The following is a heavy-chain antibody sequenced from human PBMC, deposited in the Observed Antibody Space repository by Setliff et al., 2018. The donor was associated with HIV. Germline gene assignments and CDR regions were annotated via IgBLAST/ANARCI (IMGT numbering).Heavy chain of an antibody. V-gene: IGHV1-46*01. D-gene: IGHD3-10*01. CDR2: INPSGDVI. CDR1: GYTSTSFS. CDR3: ASPSFGDVGYYYGMDV. Sequence: GASVKVSCKASGYTSTSFSLHWVRQAPGQGLEWMGIINPSGDVIRYAQKFQGRVTMTRDTSTSTVYMDLSSLRSEDTAVYYCASPSFGDVGYYYGMDVWGQGTTVTVSS. J-gene: IGHJ6*02.